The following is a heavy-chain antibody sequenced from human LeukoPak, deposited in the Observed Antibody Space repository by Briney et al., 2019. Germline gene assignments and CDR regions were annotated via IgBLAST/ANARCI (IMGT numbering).Heavy chain of an antibody. V-gene: IGHV3-23*01. J-gene: IGHJ4*02. CDR1: GFDFRSYA. Sequence: PGGSLRLSCTASGFDFRSYAMAWVRQAPGKGLEGVAAIGSDGDRVHEDSVKGRFTISRDNSKSTLYLQMDNLRAEDTAVYFCAKSAGVATIYFGSWGQGALVTVSS. CDR2: IGSDGDR. CDR3: AKSAGVATIYFGS. D-gene: IGHD5-12*01.